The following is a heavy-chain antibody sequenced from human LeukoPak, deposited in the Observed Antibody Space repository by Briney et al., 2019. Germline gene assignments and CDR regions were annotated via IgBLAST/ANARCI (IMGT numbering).Heavy chain of an antibody. V-gene: IGHV3-23*01. J-gene: IGHJ5*01. CDR3: AKPISGGLAVTADWFHP. CDR2: INANSGTT. D-gene: IGHD6-19*01. CDR1: GFAFSFYA. Sequence: GGSLRLSCAASGFAFSFYAMSWRRQPPGKGLEWVSTINANSGTTSYAASVRGRFTISRDNSKNTLYLQVNTLRADDTATYYCAKPISGGLAVTADWFHPWGQGTLVVVSS.